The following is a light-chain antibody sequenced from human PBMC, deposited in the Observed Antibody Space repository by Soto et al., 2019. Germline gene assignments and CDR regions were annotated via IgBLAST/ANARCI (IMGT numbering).Light chain of an antibody. J-gene: IGLJ1*01. CDR3: VSYTTSASCV. CDR2: DIN. CDR1: SSDVGNYIF. Sequence: QSVLTQPASVSGSPGQSITISCTGTSSDVGNYIFVSWYRQHPGKAPKLMIYDINNRPSGVSNRFSGSKSGNTASLTISGLQAEDEADYYCVSYTTSASCVFGNGTKVTVL. V-gene: IGLV2-14*01.